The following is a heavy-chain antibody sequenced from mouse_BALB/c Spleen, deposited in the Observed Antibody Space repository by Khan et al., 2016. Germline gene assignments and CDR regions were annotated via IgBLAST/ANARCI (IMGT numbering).Heavy chain of an antibody. Sequence: QVQLKESGPGLVAPSQSLSITCTVSGFSMTGFAVNWVRQPPGKGLEWLGVIWGDGSTDYDSALKSRLSISKDNSKSQVFLKMNSLQTDDTARYYCASYYDYDGGFAYWGQGTLVTVSA. J-gene: IGHJ3*01. D-gene: IGHD2-4*01. CDR1: GFSMTGFA. CDR2: IWGDGST. V-gene: IGHV2-6-7*01. CDR3: ASYYDYDGGFAY.